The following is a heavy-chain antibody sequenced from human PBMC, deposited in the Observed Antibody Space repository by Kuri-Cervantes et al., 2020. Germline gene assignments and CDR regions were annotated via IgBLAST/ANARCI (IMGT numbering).Heavy chain of an antibody. J-gene: IGHJ4*02. Sequence: SETLSLTCAVSGGSISSSNWWSWVRQPPGKGLEWIGYIYYSGSTNYNPSLKSRVTISVDTSKNQFSLKLSSVTAADTAVYYCAREAPAPRYCSSTSCYAGVDWGQGTLVTVSS. D-gene: IGHD2-2*01. CDR2: IYYSGST. V-gene: IGHV4-4*02. CDR1: GGSISSSNW. CDR3: AREAPAPRYCSSTSCYAGVD.